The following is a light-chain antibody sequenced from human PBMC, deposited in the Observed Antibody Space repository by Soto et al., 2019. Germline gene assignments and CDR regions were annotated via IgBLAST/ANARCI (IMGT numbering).Light chain of an antibody. Sequence: QSVLTQPPSVSGAPGQRVTISCTGSGSNIGAANDVHWYQQLPGTAPTLLIYRNNQRPSGVPDRFSGSKSGTSASLAISGLRSEDEADYYCAAWDDSLSGPVFGGGTKLTVL. V-gene: IGLV1-47*01. CDR3: AAWDDSLSGPV. J-gene: IGLJ2*01. CDR2: RNN. CDR1: GSNIGAAND.